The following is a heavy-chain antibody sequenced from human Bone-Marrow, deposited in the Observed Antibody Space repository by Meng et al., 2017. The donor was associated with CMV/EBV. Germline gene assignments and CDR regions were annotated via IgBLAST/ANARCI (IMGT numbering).Heavy chain of an antibody. J-gene: IGHJ4*02. V-gene: IGHV3-33*01. CDR1: GFTFSSCG. CDR2: IWYDGSNK. Sequence: GESLKISCAASGFTFSSCGMHWVRQAPGKGLEWVAVIWYDGSNKYYADSVKGRFTVSRDSSKNTLYLQMNSLRPEDTAVYYCARGGTRWFKLFYFDFWGQGTLVTVSS. D-gene: IGHD3-10*01. CDR3: ARGGTRWFKLFYFDF.